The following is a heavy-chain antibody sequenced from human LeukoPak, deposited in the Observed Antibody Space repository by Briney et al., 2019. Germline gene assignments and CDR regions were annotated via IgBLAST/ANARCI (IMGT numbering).Heavy chain of an antibody. V-gene: IGHV1-2*02. Sequence: ASVKVSCKASGYTFTGYYMHWVRQAPGQGLEWMGWINPNSGGTNYAQKFQGRVTMTRDTSISTAYMELSRLRSDDTAVYYCARARYYDFWSGYYNPDYWGQGTLVTVSS. J-gene: IGHJ4*02. CDR2: INPNSGGT. D-gene: IGHD3-3*01. CDR3: ARARYYDFWSGYYNPDY. CDR1: GYTFTGYY.